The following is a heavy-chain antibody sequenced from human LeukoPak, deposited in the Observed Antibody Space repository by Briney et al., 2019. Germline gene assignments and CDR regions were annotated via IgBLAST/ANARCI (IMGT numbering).Heavy chain of an antibody. V-gene: IGHV4-34*01. J-gene: IGHJ5*02. CDR3: ARGAPRGHWFDP. CDR1: GGSFSGYY. Sequence: SETLSLTCAVYGGSFSGYYWSWIRQPPGKGLEWIGEINHSGSTNYNPSLKSRVTISVDTSKNQFSLKLSSVTAADTAVYYCARGAPRGHWFDPWGQGTLVTVSS. D-gene: IGHD3-10*01. CDR2: INHSGST.